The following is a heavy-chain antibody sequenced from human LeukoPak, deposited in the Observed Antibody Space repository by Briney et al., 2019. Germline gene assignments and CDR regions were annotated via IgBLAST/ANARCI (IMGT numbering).Heavy chain of an antibody. V-gene: IGHV1-18*01. CDR1: GYMFISYS. CDR3: ARGGGGSPWLDF. Sequence: AAVTVSCKTSGYMFISYSLTWVRKARGQGLEWMGWIRVFSGHTDYAEKLQGRLNLTVDTSTDTAYLELTSLTSDDTAIYYCARGGGGSPWLDFWGQGSQVTVSS. D-gene: IGHD2-15*01. J-gene: IGHJ5*01. CDR2: IRVFSGHT.